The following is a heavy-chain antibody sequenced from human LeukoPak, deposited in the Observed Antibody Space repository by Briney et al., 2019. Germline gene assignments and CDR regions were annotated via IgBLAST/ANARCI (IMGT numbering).Heavy chain of an antibody. J-gene: IGHJ3*02. V-gene: IGHV3-53*01. D-gene: IGHD2-8*02. CDR2: VYDGGTT. CDR1: GFTVSSNY. CDR3: ARVRWCCASDI. Sequence: GGSLRLSCAASGFTVSSNYISWVRQAPGRGLEWVSVVYDGGTTYYADSVKGRFTISRDNSKDTLYLQMNSLRADDTAVYYCARVRWCCASDIWAHGTMVPVSS.